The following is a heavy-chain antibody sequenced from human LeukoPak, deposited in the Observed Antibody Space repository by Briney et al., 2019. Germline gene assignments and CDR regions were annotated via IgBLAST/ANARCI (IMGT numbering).Heavy chain of an antibody. D-gene: IGHD3-9*01. CDR2: MYYSGST. CDR1: GGSIAGFY. J-gene: IGHJ3*02. V-gene: IGHV4-59*12. CDR3: ARAGYDILTGYCGAFDI. Sequence: SETLSLTCTVSGGSIAGFYWSWFRQSPGRGLEWIGYMYYSGSTYYNPSLKSRVSLSVDTSKNQFSLKLSSVTAADTAVYYCARAGYDILTGYCGAFDIWGQGTMVIVSS.